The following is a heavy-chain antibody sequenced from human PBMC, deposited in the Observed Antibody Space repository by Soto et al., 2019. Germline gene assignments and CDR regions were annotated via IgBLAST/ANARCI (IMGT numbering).Heavy chain of an antibody. CDR3: ARGRPNGSGSYSALRY. J-gene: IGHJ4*02. D-gene: IGHD3-10*01. CDR2: INHSGST. CDR1: GGSFSGYY. Sequence: LSLTCAVYGGSFSGYYWSWIRQPPGKGLEWIGEINHSGSTNYNPSLKSRVTISVDTSKNQFSLKLSSVTAADTAVYYCARGRPNGSGSYSALRYWGQGTLVTVSS. V-gene: IGHV4-34*01.